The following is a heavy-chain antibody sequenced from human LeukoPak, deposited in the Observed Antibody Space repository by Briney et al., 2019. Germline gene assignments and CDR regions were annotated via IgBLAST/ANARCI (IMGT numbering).Heavy chain of an antibody. CDR2: ISRNGGST. V-gene: IGHV3-64*01. CDR3: ARGSGWYLNNWFDP. Sequence: GGSLRLSCAASGFTFSSYAMHWVRQAPGKGLEYVSAISRNGGSTYYANSVKGRFTISRDNSKNTLYLQMGSLRAEDMAVYYCARGSGWYLNNWFDPWGQGTLVTVSS. D-gene: IGHD6-19*01. CDR1: GFTFSSYA. J-gene: IGHJ5*02.